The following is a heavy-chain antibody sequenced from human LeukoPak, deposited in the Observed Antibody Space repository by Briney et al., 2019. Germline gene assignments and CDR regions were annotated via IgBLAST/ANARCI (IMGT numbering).Heavy chain of an antibody. CDR2: INRDGSDE. CDR1: GITLSTFW. D-gene: IGHD3-16*01. CDR3: LTDYLGY. V-gene: IGHV3-7*01. J-gene: IGHJ4*02. Sequence: GGSLRLSCEASGITLSTFWMSWVRQAPGKGLEWVANINRDGSDENYVDSVRGRFIISRDNAKNSLYLQMNSLRVEDTAVYYCLTDYLGYWGQGTLVTASS.